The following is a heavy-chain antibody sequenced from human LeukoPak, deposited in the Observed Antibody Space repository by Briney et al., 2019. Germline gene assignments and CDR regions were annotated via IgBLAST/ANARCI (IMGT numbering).Heavy chain of an antibody. V-gene: IGHV3-23*01. CDR2: ISGGGDAT. CDR1: GLTFSRYV. Sequence: GGSLRLSCVASGLTFSRYVMSWVRQTPGKGLEWVSAISGGGDATSYTDSVKGRFTMSRDNSKNTLYLQMNSLRAEDTAVYYCARGGHTNTWYEFDFWGQGTLVAVSS. D-gene: IGHD6-13*01. J-gene: IGHJ4*02. CDR3: ARGGHTNTWYEFDF.